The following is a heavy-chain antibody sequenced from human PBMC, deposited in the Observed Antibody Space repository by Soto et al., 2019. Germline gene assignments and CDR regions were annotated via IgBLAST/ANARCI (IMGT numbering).Heavy chain of an antibody. Sequence: ASVKVSCKASGGTFSSYTISWVRQAPGQGLEWMGRIIPILGIANYAQKFQGRVTITADKSTSTAYMELSSLRSEDTAVYYCASSNGSGRKGYYYYMDVWGKGTTVTVSS. CDR2: IIPILGIA. J-gene: IGHJ6*03. CDR1: GGTFSSYT. CDR3: ASSNGSGRKGYYYYMDV. D-gene: IGHD3-10*01. V-gene: IGHV1-69*02.